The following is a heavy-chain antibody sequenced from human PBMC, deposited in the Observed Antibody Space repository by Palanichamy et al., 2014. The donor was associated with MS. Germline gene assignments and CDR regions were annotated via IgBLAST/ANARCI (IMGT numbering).Heavy chain of an antibody. CDR1: GFTFSRYG. J-gene: IGHJ2*01. D-gene: IGHD2/OR15-2a*01. CDR3: AKEFKEIAGLWYFDL. CDR2: TAHDGSVG. Sequence: QVQLVGGLGEGVVQSGRSLRLSCAASGFTFSRYGMHWVRQAPGEGLEWVAVTAHDGSVGYYAESVKGRFTVSRDNAKNTLFLRMNSLRSEDTAIYYCAKEFKEIAGLWYFDLWGRGTLVTVSS. V-gene: IGHV3-30*18.